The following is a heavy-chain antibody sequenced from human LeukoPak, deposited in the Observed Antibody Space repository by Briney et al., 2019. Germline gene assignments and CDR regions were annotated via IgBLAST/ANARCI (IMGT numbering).Heavy chain of an antibody. CDR1: GYTFTSYD. D-gene: IGHD7-27*01. J-gene: IGHJ4*02. Sequence: ASVKVSCKASGYTFTSYDINWVRQATGQGLEWMGWMSPNSGNTGYARKFQGRVTTTRNTFINTAYMELSSLRSEDTAVYYCARGPPNWGFDYWGPGTLVTVSS. CDR2: MSPNSGNT. CDR3: ARGPPNWGFDY. V-gene: IGHV1-8*01.